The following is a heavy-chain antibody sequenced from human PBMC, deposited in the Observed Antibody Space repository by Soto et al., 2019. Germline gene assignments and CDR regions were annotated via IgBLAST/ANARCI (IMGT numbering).Heavy chain of an antibody. CDR2: ISGSGGST. Sequence: GGSLRLSCAASGFTFSTYAMSWVRQAPGKGLEWVSAISGSGGSTYYTDSVKGRFTISRDNSKNTLYLQMNSLRAEDTAVYYCAVSKTGSFFDYWGQGTXVTVSS. D-gene: IGHD3-9*01. CDR1: GFTFSTYA. CDR3: AVSKTGSFFDY. J-gene: IGHJ4*03. V-gene: IGHV3-23*01.